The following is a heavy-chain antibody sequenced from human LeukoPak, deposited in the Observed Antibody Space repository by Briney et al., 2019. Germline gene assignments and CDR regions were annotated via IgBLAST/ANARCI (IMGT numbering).Heavy chain of an antibody. Sequence: GGSLRLSCAASGFTFSSYSMNWVRQAPGKGLEWVSYISSSSSTIYYADSVKGRFTISRDNAKNSLYLQMNSLRAEDTAVYYCARDKWVYSSTTNDYWGQGTLVTVSS. D-gene: IGHD6-13*01. V-gene: IGHV3-48*01. J-gene: IGHJ4*02. CDR2: ISSSSSTI. CDR3: ARDKWVYSSTTNDY. CDR1: GFTFSSYS.